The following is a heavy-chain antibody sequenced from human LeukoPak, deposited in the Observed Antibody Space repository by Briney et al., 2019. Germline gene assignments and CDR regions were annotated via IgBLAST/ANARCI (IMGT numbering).Heavy chain of an antibody. D-gene: IGHD2-15*01. J-gene: IGHJ4*02. Sequence: ASVKVSCKASGYTFTSYGISWVRQAPGQGLEWMGWISAYNGSTNYAQKLQGRVTMTTDTSTSTAYMELRSLRSDDTAVYYCARDGGFYCSGGSCYEGPARAFDYWGQGTLVTVSS. CDR1: GYTFTSYG. CDR2: ISAYNGST. V-gene: IGHV1-18*01. CDR3: ARDGGFYCSGGSCYEGPARAFDY.